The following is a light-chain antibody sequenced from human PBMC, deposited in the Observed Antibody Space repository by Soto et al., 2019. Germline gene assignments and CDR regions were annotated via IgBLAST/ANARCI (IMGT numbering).Light chain of an antibody. J-gene: IGKJ1*01. Sequence: AIRMTQSPSSFSASTGDRVTITCRASQGISSYLAWYQQKPGKAPKLLIYAASTLQSGVPSRFSGSGSGTDFTLTISCLQSEDFATYYCQQYYSYPRGVTFGQGTKVEIK. CDR1: QGISSY. CDR2: AAS. V-gene: IGKV1-8*01. CDR3: QQYYSYPRGVT.